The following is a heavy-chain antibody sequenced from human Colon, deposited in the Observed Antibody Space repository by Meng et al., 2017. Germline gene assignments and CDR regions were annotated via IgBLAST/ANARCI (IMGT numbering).Heavy chain of an antibody. V-gene: IGHV1-18*01. CDR2: SSTYNGNT. CDR3: ARQYSSTWYLFDY. D-gene: IGHD6-13*01. Sequence: QVQLVKFGAEVKKPGDSVKVSCKTSGYTFKNFGISWVRQAPGQGLEWMGWSSTYNGNTNYAQKFQGRVTLTTDASTRTAYMEIWSLRSDDTAVYYCARQYSSTWYLFDYWGQGTLVTVSS. J-gene: IGHJ4*02. CDR1: GYTFKNFG.